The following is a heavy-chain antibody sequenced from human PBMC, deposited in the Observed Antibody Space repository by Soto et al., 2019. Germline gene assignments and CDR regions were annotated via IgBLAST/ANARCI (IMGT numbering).Heavy chain of an antibody. CDR1: GYTLTELS. V-gene: IGHV1-24*01. J-gene: IGHJ6*02. CDR2: FDPEDGET. Sequence: GASVKVSCKVSGYTLTELSMHWVRQAPGKGLEWMGGFDPEDGETIYAQKCQGRVTMTEDTSTDTAYMELSSLRSEDTAVYYCATARITIFGKPGDYYYYGMDVWGQGTTVTVSS. CDR3: ATARITIFGKPGDYYYYGMDV. D-gene: IGHD3-3*01.